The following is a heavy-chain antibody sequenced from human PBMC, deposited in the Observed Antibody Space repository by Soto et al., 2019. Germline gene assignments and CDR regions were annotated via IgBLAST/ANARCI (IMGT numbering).Heavy chain of an antibody. CDR1: GGTFSSYA. CDR2: IIPIFGTA. J-gene: IGHJ4*02. CDR3: ASFRDGYNLVRIFDFDY. Sequence: SVKVSCKASGGTFSSYAISWVRQAPGQGLEWMGGIIPIFGTANYAQKFQGRVTITADESTSTAYMELSSQRSEDTAVYYCASFRDGYNLVRIFDFDYWGQGTLVTVSS. V-gene: IGHV1-69*13. D-gene: IGHD5-12*01.